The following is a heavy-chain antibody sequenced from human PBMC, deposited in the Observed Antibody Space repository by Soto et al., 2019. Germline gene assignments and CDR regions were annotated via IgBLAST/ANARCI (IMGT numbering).Heavy chain of an antibody. V-gene: IGHV4-4*07. CDR3: ARDGYTNWGHAFDI. CDR2: IYTSGST. J-gene: IGHJ3*02. D-gene: IGHD7-27*01. Sequence: SETLSLTCTVSGGSISSYYWSWIRQPAGKGLEWIGRIYTSGSTNYNPSLKSRVTMSVDTSKNQFSLKLSSVTAADTAVYYCARDGYTNWGHAFDIWGQGTMVTVSS. CDR1: GGSISSYY.